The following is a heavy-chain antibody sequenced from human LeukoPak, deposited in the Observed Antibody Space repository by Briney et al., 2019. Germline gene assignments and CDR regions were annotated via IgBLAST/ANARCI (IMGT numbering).Heavy chain of an antibody. J-gene: IGHJ4*02. Sequence: QPGGSLRLSCAASGFTFTIYAVNWVRQAPGKGLEWVSEISSSGGTTYHADSVRGRFTVSRDNPKNSLYLQMNSLRADDTAVYYCARDTDGSLDYWGQGILVTVAS. CDR1: GFTFTIYA. CDR3: ARDTDGSLDY. D-gene: IGHD1-26*01. CDR2: ISSSGGTT. V-gene: IGHV3-23*01.